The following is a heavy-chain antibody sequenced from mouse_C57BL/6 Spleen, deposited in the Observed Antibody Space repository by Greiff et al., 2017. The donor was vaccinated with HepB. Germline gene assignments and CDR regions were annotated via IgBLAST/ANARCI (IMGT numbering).Heavy chain of an antibody. D-gene: IGHD1-1*01. CDR3: ARHNYGSSPLYWYFDV. Sequence: EVMLVESGGGLVKPGGSLKLSCAASGFTFSSYTMSWVRQTPEKRLEWVATISGGGGNTYYPDSVKGRFTISRDNAKNTLYLQMSSLRSEDTALYYCARHNYGSSPLYWYFDVWGTGTTVTVSS. CDR1: GFTFSSYT. J-gene: IGHJ1*03. V-gene: IGHV5-9*01. CDR2: ISGGGGNT.